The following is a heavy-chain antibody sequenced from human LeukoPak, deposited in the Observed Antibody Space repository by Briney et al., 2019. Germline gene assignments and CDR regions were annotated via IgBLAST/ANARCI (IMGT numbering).Heavy chain of an antibody. CDR3: ARDPDYGGSGFFGDS. D-gene: IGHD4-23*01. V-gene: IGHV3-7*01. CDR1: GFTFSSYW. J-gene: IGHJ4*02. Sequence: PGGSLRLSCAASGFTFSSYWMTWVRQAPGKGLEWVANIQQDGSGKYYVDSVKGRFTISRDNAKNSLYLQMNSLRAEDTPVYYCARDPDYGGSGFFGDSWGQGTLVTVSS. CDR2: IQQDGSGK.